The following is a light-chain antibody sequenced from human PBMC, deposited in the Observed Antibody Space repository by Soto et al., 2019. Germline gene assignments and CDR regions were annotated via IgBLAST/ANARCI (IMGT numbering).Light chain of an antibody. Sequence: DIQMTQSPSTLSASVGDRVTITCRASQSISTWLAWYQQKPGKAPKLLIYKASSLEGGVPSRFSGRGSGTEFTLTISSLQPEDFATYYGQQYHSYYTFGQGTKLEI. J-gene: IGKJ2*01. CDR2: KAS. V-gene: IGKV1-5*03. CDR1: QSISTW. CDR3: QQYHSYYT.